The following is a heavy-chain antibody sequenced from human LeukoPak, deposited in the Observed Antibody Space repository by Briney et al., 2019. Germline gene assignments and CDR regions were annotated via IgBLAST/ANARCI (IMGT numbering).Heavy chain of an antibody. J-gene: IGHJ4*02. Sequence: GASVKVSCKVSGYTLTELSMHWVRQAPGQGLEWMGWISAYNGNTNYAQKLQGRVTMTTDTSTSTAYMELRSLRSDDTAVYYCARDLGDILTGYYSFDYWGQGTLVTVSS. CDR3: ARDLGDILTGYYSFDY. D-gene: IGHD3-9*01. V-gene: IGHV1-18*01. CDR1: GYTLTELS. CDR2: ISAYNGNT.